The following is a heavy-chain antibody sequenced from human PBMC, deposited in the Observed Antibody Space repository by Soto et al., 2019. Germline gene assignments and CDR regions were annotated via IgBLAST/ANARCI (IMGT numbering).Heavy chain of an antibody. CDR3: ASLKYSSSSGPYRGSYFDY. Sequence: SVKVSCKASGGTFSSYAISWVRQAPGQGLEWMGGIIPIFGTANYAQKFQGRVTITADESTSTAYMELSSLRSEDTAVYYCASLKYSSSSGPYRGSYFDYWGQGTLVTVSS. J-gene: IGHJ4*02. D-gene: IGHD6-6*01. CDR2: IIPIFGTA. V-gene: IGHV1-69*13. CDR1: GGTFSSYA.